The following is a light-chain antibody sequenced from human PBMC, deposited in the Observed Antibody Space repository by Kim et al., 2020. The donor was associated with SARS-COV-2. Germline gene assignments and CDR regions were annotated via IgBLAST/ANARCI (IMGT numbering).Light chain of an antibody. V-gene: IGKV3-11*01. J-gene: IGKJ4*01. Sequence: EIVLTQSPAILSLFPGERASLSCRASQSVNTHLAWYQQKPGQAPRVVIYDASKRATGIPARFSGSGSGTDFTLTISSLESEDFAVYYCQQRSNWPPELTFGGGTKVDIK. CDR3: QQRSNWPPELT. CDR1: QSVNTH. CDR2: DAS.